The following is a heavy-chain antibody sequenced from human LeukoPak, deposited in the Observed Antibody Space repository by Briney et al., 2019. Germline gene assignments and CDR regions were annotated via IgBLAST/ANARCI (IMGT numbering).Heavy chain of an antibody. CDR3: AKDRSSSLYYFDY. J-gene: IGHJ4*02. CDR2: IRYDGSNK. V-gene: IGHV3-30*02. D-gene: IGHD6-13*01. Sequence: GGSLRLSCAASGFTFSSYGMHWVRQAPGKGLEWVAFIRYDGSNKYYADSVKGRFTISRDNSKNTLYLQMNSLRAEDTAVYYCAKDRSSSLYYFDYWGQGTLVTVSS. CDR1: GFTFSSYG.